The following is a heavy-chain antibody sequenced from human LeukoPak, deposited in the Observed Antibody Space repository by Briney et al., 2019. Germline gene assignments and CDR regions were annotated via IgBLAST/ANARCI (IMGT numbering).Heavy chain of an antibody. V-gene: IGHV4-59*08. CDR1: GGSISSYY. J-gene: IGHJ4*02. D-gene: IGHD2-15*01. Sequence: SETLSLTCTVSGGSISSYYWSWIRQPPGKGLEWIGYIYYSGSTNYNPSLKSRVTISVDTSKNQFSLKLSSVTAADTAVYYCARQSHCSGGSCYEIDYWGQGTLVTVSS. CDR3: ARQSHCSGGSCYEIDY. CDR2: IYYSGST.